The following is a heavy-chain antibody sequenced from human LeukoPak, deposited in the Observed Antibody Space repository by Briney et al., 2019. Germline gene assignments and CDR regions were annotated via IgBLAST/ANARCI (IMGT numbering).Heavy chain of an antibody. V-gene: IGHV1-69*06. CDR3: AREDDYYDSSGYGSLGY. J-gene: IGHJ4*02. CDR2: IIPIFGTA. CDR1: GGTFSSYA. D-gene: IGHD3-22*01. Sequence: SVKVSCKASGGTFSSYAISWVRQAPGQGLEWMGGIIPIFGTANYAQKFQGRVTITADKSTSTAYMELSSLRSEDTAVYYCAREDDYYDSSGYGSLGYWGQGTLVTVSS.